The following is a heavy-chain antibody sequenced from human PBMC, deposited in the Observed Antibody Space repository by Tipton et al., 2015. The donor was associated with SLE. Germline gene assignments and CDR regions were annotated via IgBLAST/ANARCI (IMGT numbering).Heavy chain of an antibody. V-gene: IGHV3-53*01. D-gene: IGHD3-10*01. J-gene: IGHJ3*01. CDR2: IYSGGST. Sequence: SLRLSCAASGFTVGDNYMSWVRQAPGRGLEWVSVIYSGGSTKHADSVKGRFIISRDNAKNSLYLQMNSLRAEDTAVYYCARGDYYSGSYHDAFDVWGQGTVVTVSS. CDR1: GFTVGDNY. CDR3: ARGDYYSGSYHDAFDV.